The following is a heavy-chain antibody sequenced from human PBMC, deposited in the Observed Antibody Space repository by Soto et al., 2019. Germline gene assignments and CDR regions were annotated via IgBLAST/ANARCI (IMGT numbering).Heavy chain of an antibody. J-gene: IGHJ3*02. CDR2: ISGSGGST. V-gene: IGHV3-23*01. D-gene: IGHD3-3*01. Sequence: TGGSLRLSCAASGFTFSSYAMSWVRQAPGKGLEWVSAISGSGGSTYYADSVKGRFTISRDNSKNTLYLQMNSLRAEDTAVYYCAKFPAPVLRFLEWLSHYAFDIWGQGTMVTVSS. CDR3: AKFPAPVLRFLEWLSHYAFDI. CDR1: GFTFSSYA.